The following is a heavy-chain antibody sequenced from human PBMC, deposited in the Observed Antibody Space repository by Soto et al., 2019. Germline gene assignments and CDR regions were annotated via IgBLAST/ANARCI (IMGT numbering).Heavy chain of an antibody. J-gene: IGHJ4*02. D-gene: IGHD1-26*01. CDR2: ISPSGDVT. CDR3: ARQLERRVGVASH. V-gene: IGHV3-11*01. Sequence: QVQLAESGGGLVKSGGSLTLSCSTSGFFFTDYFMSWIRQAPGKGLEWVSYISPSGDVTHYADSVKGRFTISRDNTKNSLFLQMSSLRDDDTAVYYCARQLERRVGVASHGGQGTRVSVSS. CDR1: GFFFTDYF.